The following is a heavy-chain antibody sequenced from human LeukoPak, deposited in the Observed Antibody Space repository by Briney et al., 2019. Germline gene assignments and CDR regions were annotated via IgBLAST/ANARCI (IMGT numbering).Heavy chain of an antibody. CDR3: AKEFYTTGGTVMDSQYYYYYGLDV. J-gene: IGHJ6*02. Sequence: GASVKVSCKASGYTFIDYYIHWVRQAPGQGLAWLGIINPSGGSTSYAQKFQGRVTMTRDTSTSTVYMELSSLRSDDTAVYYCAKEFYTTGGTVMDSQYYYYYGLDVWGQGTTVTVSS. V-gene: IGHV1-46*01. CDR1: GYTFIDYY. CDR2: INPSGGST. D-gene: IGHD2-2*02.